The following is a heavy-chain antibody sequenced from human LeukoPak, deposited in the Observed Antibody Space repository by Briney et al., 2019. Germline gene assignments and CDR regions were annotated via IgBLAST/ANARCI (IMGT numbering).Heavy chain of an antibody. J-gene: IGHJ4*02. CDR2: INGDGSAT. CDR1: GFTFRRHW. CDR3: AREEEMATNTDY. D-gene: IGHD5-24*01. V-gene: IGHV3-74*01. Sequence: GGSLRLSCAASGFTFRRHWMHWVRQAPGKGLVWVSRINGDGSATYYADSVKGRFSISRDNPKNTLYLHMHSLRADDTAVYYCAREEEMATNTDYWGQGTLVTVSS.